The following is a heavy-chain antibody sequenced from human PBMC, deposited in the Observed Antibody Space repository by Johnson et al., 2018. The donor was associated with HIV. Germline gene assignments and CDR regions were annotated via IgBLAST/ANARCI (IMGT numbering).Heavy chain of an antibody. CDR3: ANFGSSSSRSAFDI. D-gene: IGHD6-6*01. CDR2: ISYDGSNK. CDR1: GFTFSSYG. V-gene: IGHV3-30*18. J-gene: IGHJ3*02. Sequence: QVQLVESGGGVVQPGRSLRLSCAASGFTFSSYGMHWVRQAPGKGLEWVAVISYDGSNKYYADSVKGRFNNSRDNSKNTLYLQMNSLRAEDTAVYYCANFGSSSSRSAFDIWGQGTMVTVSS.